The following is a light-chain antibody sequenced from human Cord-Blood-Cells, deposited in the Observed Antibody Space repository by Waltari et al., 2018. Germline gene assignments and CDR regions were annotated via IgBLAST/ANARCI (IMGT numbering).Light chain of an antibody. J-gene: IGLJ1*01. Sequence: QSALTQPASVSGSPGQSIPISCTGTSSDVDGYNYVSWYQQHPGKAPKLMIYEVSNRPSGVSNRFSGSKSGNTASLTISGLQAEDEADYYCSSYTSSSTLVFGTGTKVTVL. CDR2: EVS. CDR3: SSYTSSSTLV. CDR1: SSDVDGYNY. V-gene: IGLV2-14*01.